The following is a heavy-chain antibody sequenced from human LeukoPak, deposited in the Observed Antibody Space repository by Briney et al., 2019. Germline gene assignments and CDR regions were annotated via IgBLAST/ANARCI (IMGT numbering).Heavy chain of an antibody. CDR2: INPNTGGA. J-gene: IGHJ4*02. CDR1: GYTFTAYY. V-gene: IGHV1-2*02. Sequence: GASVKISCKASGYTFTAYYLLWVRQAPGQGLEWMGWINPNTGGANYAQKFQGRVTMTRDTSISTAYMELSRLRSDDTAMYYCARDYFGSGSYFDSWSQGTLVTVSP. CDR3: ARDYFGSGSYFDS. D-gene: IGHD3-10*01.